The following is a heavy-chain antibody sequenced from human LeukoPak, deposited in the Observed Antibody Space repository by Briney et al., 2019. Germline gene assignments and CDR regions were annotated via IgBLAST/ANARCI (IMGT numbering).Heavy chain of an antibody. CDR3: ARERYSGYDYLFDY. D-gene: IGHD5-12*01. V-gene: IGHV4-39*07. CDR1: GGSISSNNHY. J-gene: IGHJ4*02. CDR2: IYYSGNT. Sequence: KPSETLSLTCSVSGGSISSNNHYWDWTRQPPGKGLEWIGSIYYSGNTYYNPSLKSRVDISVDTSKNQFSLKLISVTAADTAVYYCARERYSGYDYLFDYWGQGTLVTVSS.